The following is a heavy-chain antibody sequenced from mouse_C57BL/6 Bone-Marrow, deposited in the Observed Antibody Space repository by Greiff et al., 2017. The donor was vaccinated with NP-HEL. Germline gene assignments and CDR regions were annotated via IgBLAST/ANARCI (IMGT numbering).Heavy chain of an antibody. CDR3: AREDYSKGDY. J-gene: IGHJ2*01. V-gene: IGHV5-4*01. CDR1: GFTFSSYA. D-gene: IGHD2-5*01. Sequence: EVKLMESGGGLVKPGGSLKLSCAASGFTFSSYAMSWVRQTPEKRLEWVATISDGGSYTYYPDNVKGRFTISRDNAKNNLYLQMSHLKSEDTAMYYCAREDYSKGDYWGQGTTLTVSS. CDR2: ISDGGSYT.